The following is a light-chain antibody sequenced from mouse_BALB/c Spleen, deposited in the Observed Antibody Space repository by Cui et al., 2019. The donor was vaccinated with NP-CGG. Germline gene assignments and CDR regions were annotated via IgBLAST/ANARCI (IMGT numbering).Light chain of an antibody. Sequence: AVVTQESALTTSPGETVTLTCRSSTGAVTTSNYANWVQEKPDNLFTGLIGGTNNRVPGVPARFSGSLIGDKAALTIIGAQTEDEAIYFCALWYSNHWVFGGGTKLTVL. J-gene: IGLJ1*01. CDR3: ALWYSNHWV. CDR1: TGAVTTSNY. V-gene: IGLV1*01. CDR2: GTN.